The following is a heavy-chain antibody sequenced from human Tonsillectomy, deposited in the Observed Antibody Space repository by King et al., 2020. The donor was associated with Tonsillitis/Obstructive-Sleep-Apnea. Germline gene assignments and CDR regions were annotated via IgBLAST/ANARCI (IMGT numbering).Heavy chain of an antibody. CDR3: ASPSVAVSHEDAFDI. J-gene: IGHJ3*02. Sequence: VQLQESGPGLVKPSETLSLTCIVSGGSISIYYWSWFRQPPGKGLEWSGYIYDSGSTDYNPSLKSRVTISVDTSKNQFSLKLSSVTAADTAVYYCASPSVAVSHEDAFDIWGQGTMVTVSS. CDR1: GGSISIYY. V-gene: IGHV4-59*01. CDR2: IYDSGST. D-gene: IGHD6-19*01.